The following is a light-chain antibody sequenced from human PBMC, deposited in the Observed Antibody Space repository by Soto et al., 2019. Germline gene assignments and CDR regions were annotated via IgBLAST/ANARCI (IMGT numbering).Light chain of an antibody. CDR1: QDISNY. CDR2: HAS. J-gene: IGKJ1*01. V-gene: IGKV1-5*02. Sequence: DIQMTQSPSSLSASVGDRVTIICQASQDISNYLNWYQQKPGTAPKVLIYHASNLQSGVPSRFSGSGSGTEFTLTISSLQPDDFATYYCQQYNSYSFGQVTKVDNK. CDR3: QQYNSYS.